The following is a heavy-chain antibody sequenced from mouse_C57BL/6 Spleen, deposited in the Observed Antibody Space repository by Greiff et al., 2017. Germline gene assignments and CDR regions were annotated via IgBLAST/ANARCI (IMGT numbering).Heavy chain of an antibody. V-gene: IGHV1-20*01. D-gene: IGHD1-1*01. Sequence: VQLQQSGPELVKPGDSVKISCKASGYSFTGYFMNWVMQSHGKSLEWIGRINPYNGDTFYNQKFKGKATLTVDKSSSTAHMELRSLTSEDSAVYYCARGGITTVVAGDVWGTGTTVTVSS. CDR3: ARGGITTVVAGDV. CDR1: GYSFTGYF. J-gene: IGHJ1*03. CDR2: INPYNGDT.